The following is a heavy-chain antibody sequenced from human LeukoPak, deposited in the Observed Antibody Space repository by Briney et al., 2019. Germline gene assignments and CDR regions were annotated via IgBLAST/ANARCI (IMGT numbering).Heavy chain of an antibody. D-gene: IGHD2-2*01. CDR1: GYTFTSYG. CDR2: ISAYNGNT. V-gene: IGHV1-18*04. J-gene: IGHJ4*02. Sequence: GASVKVSCKASGYTFTSYGISWVRQAPGQGLEWMGWISAYNGNTNYAQKLQGRVTMTTDTSTSTAYMELRSLRSDGTAVYYCARHLLSRYQLLLDYWGQGTLVTVSS. CDR3: ARHLLSRYQLLLDY.